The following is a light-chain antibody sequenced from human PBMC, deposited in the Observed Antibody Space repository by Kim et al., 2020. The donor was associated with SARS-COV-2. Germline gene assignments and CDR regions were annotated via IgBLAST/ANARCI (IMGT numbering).Light chain of an antibody. CDR2: GKN. V-gene: IGLV3-19*01. CDR3: NSRDSNDNVV. J-gene: IGLJ3*02. Sequence: ALGPTIKITIPGERLRNFFATRLQQKPGQAPILVIYGKNNRPSGIPDRFAGSSSGNTASLTITETQAGDEADYYCNSRDSNDNVVFGGGTQLTVL. CDR1: RLRNFF.